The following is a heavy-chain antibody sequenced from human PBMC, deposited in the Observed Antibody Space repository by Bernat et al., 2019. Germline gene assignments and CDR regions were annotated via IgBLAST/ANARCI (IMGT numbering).Heavy chain of an antibody. Sequence: QVQLQESGPGLVKPSQTLSLTCTVSGGSISSCCYYWSWILQHPGKGLEWIGYIYYSGSTYYNPSLKNRVTISVDTSKNKFSMKLSSVTAEDKAVYYCAREMSGYCSSTSCYTGGFDYWGQGTLVTVSS. CDR1: GGSISSCCYY. J-gene: IGHJ4*02. CDR3: AREMSGYCSSTSCYTGGFDY. CDR2: IYYSGST. V-gene: IGHV4-31*03. D-gene: IGHD2-2*02.